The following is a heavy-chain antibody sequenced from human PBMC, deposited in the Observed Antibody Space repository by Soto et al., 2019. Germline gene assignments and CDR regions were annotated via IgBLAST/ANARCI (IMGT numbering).Heavy chain of an antibody. CDR2: IGAGGDDT. J-gene: IGHJ5*02. CDR1: GFKFDYHD. Sequence: EVFLLQSGGGLVQPGGSLRLSCEASGFKFDYHDMSWVRQAPGKGLEWVSGIGAGGDDTYYADSVKGRFTISRDNSKSTLYLKMQSLRAADTAVYFCAKGRTPLIPFDPWGQGTQVTVSA. V-gene: IGHV3-23*01. CDR3: AKGRTPLIPFDP.